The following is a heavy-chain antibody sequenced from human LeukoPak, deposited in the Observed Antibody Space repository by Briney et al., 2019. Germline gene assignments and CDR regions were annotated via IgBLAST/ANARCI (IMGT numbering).Heavy chain of an antibody. J-gene: IGHJ6*02. V-gene: IGHV3-49*04. Sequence: GGSLRLSCTASGFTFSDYAMSWVRQAPGKGLEWVGFIRSKAYGGTTQYAASVKGIFTISRDDPKSIAYLQMNSLKTEDTAVYYCTRDSSEHDYGDYVPKPVRSGYYYYGMDVWGQGTTVTVSS. CDR3: TRDSSEHDYGDYVPKPVRSGYYYYGMDV. CDR2: IRSKAYGGTT. CDR1: GFTFSDYA. D-gene: IGHD4-17*01.